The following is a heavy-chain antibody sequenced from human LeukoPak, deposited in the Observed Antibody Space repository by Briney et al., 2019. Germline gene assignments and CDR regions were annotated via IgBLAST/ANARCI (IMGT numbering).Heavy chain of an antibody. CDR3: ARDRLHYGEYEETFDH. D-gene: IGHD4-17*01. Sequence: GGSLRLSCAASGFTFSSYSMNWARQAPGKGLEWVSYISYSSSTIYYADSVRGRFTISRDNAKNSLYLQMNRLRAEDTAVYYCARDRLHYGEYEETFDHWGQGTLVTVSS. CDR2: ISYSSSTI. CDR1: GFTFSSYS. V-gene: IGHV3-48*01. J-gene: IGHJ4*02.